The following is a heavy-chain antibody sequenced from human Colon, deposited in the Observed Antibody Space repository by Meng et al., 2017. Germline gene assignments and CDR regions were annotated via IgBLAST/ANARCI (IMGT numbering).Heavy chain of an antibody. CDR3: ARDKMGATYDAFDI. CDR2: IYSDGSST. CDR1: GFTFSSYW. J-gene: IGHJ3*02. V-gene: IGHV3-74*01. Sequence: GESLKISCAASGFTFSSYWMHWVRQAPGKGLVWVSRIYSDGSSTSYADSVKGRFTISRDNAKNTLYLQMKSLRAEDTAVYYCARDKMGATYDAFDIWGQGTMVTVSS. D-gene: IGHD1-26*01.